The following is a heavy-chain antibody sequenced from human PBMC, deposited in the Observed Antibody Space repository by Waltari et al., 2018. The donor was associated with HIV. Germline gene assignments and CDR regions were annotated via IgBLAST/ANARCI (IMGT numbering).Heavy chain of an antibody. J-gene: IGHJ4*02. CDR3: SRQHDSSGYYTRGLFYFDY. V-gene: IGHV3-49*04. Sequence: EVQLVESGGTLVQPGRSLSLSCSTSGFTFGAFAITWVRQAPGKGLEWVGLIRTKTYGGTTEYAASVKGRFSISRDDSRSIAYLQMNSLKTEDTAVYFCSRQHDSSGYYTRGLFYFDYWGQGNLVTVSS. CDR2: IRTKTYGGTT. D-gene: IGHD3-22*01. CDR1: GFTFGAFA.